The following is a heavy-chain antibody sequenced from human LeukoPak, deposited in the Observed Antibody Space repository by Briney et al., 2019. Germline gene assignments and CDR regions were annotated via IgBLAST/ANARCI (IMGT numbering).Heavy chain of an antibody. Sequence: GGSLRLSCAASGFTFSSNAMHWVRQAPGMGLEWVAVITYDGSNKYYADSVKGRFTISRDNSRNTLYLQMNSLRAEDTAVYYCARGLLGAPTSYFDYWGQGTLVTVSS. CDR3: ARGLLGAPTSYFDY. CDR1: GFTFSSNA. J-gene: IGHJ4*02. V-gene: IGHV3-30-3*01. D-gene: IGHD1-26*01. CDR2: ITYDGSNK.